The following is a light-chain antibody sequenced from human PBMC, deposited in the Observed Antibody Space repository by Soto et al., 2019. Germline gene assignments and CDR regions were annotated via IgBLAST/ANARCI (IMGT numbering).Light chain of an antibody. CDR3: ISYTSDNIRV. V-gene: IGLV2-14*03. CDR2: DVN. Sequence: QSALTQPTSVSGSPGQSITISCTGTSSDVGTYNYVSWYQQHPGKAPKLIIYDVNNRPSGISNRFSGSKSGNTASLTISGLQAEDEADYYCISYTSDNIRVFGGGTKLTVL. CDR1: SSDVGTYNY. J-gene: IGLJ2*01.